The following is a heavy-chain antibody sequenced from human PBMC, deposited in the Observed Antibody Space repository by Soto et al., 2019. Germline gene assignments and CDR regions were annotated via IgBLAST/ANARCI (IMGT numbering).Heavy chain of an antibody. J-gene: IGHJ6*02. Sequence: CEPSWYRFTSDGVGWVRQAPRQGLEWMGWISAYNGNTNYAQKLQGRVAMTTDTSTSTAYMELRSLRSDDTAVYYCARNYYGMDVCGQGTTVTVSS. CDR1: WYRFTSDG. V-gene: IGHV1-18*04. CDR2: ISAYNGNT. CDR3: ARNYYGMDV.